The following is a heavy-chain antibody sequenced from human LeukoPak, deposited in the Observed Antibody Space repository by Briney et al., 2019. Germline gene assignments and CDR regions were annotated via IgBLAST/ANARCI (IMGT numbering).Heavy chain of an antibody. V-gene: IGHV4-61*02. CDR3: ARGGNVAAAGTFDY. D-gene: IGHD6-13*01. CDR2: IYTSGST. J-gene: IGHJ4*02. Sequence: SETLSLTCTVSGGSISSSSYYWGWIRQPAGKGLEWIGRIYTSGSTNYNPSLKSRVTISVDTSKNQFSLKLSSVTAADTAVYYCARGGNVAAAGTFDYWGQGTLVTVSS. CDR1: GGSISSSSYY.